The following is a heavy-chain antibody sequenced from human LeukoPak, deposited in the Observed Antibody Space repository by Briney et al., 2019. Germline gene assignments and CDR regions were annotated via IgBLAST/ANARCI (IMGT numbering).Heavy chain of an antibody. CDR3: VTLQHSGWYKNFDY. D-gene: IGHD6-19*01. J-gene: IGHJ4*02. CDR2: ISSSSSTI. Sequence: PGGSLRLSCAASGFTFSSYSMNWVRQAPGKGLEWVSYISSSSSTIYYADSVKGRFTISRDNAKNSLYLQMNSLRDEDTAVYYCVTLQHSGWYKNFDYWGQGALVTVSS. V-gene: IGHV3-48*02. CDR1: GFTFSSYS.